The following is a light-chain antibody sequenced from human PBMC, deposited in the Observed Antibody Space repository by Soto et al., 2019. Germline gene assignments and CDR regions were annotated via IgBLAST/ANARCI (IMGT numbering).Light chain of an antibody. Sequence: QSVLTQPRSVAGSPGQSGTISCTGTSTDVGGYNYGSWYQQHPGKAPKLMIYDVSKRPSGVPDLFSGSKAGNTASLTISGLQAEDEADYYCCSYAGSYSYVFGTGTKLTVL. CDR3: CSYAGSYSYV. J-gene: IGLJ1*01. V-gene: IGLV2-11*01. CDR2: DVS. CDR1: STDVGGYNY.